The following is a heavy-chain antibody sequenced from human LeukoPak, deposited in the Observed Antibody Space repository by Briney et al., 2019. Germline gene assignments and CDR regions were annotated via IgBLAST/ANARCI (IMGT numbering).Heavy chain of an antibody. CDR1: GFTFTSYG. J-gene: IGHJ4*02. Sequence: GGSLRLPCAASGFTFTSYGMYWVRQAPGKGPVWVSRINSDGSTTTYADSVKGRFTISRDNAKNTLYLQMNSLRAEDTAVYYCVRSFDYWGQGTLVTVSS. CDR2: INSDGSTT. CDR3: VRSFDY. V-gene: IGHV3-74*01.